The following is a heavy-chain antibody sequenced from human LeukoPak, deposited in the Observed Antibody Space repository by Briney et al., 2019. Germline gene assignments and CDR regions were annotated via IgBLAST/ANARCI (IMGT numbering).Heavy chain of an antibody. Sequence: SETLSLTCTVSGGSISSYYWSWIRQPPGKGLEWIGYIYYSGSTNYNLSLKSRVTISVDKSKNQFSLKLSSVTAADTAVYYCARAAILIYYYDSSGYAFDIWGQGTMVTVSS. D-gene: IGHD3-22*01. CDR3: ARAAILIYYYDSSGYAFDI. CDR2: IYYSGST. V-gene: IGHV4-59*12. CDR1: GGSISSYY. J-gene: IGHJ3*02.